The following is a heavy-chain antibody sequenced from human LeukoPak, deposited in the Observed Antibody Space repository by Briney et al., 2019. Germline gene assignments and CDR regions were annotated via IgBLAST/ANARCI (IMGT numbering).Heavy chain of an antibody. V-gene: IGHV1-24*01. D-gene: IGHD4/OR15-4a*01. CDR2: FYPEDVEI. J-gene: IGHJ3*02. CDR1: GYSLSELS. CDR3: ASGFYGAGHFDDDVFDI. Sequence: ASVTVSCKVSGYSLSELSIHWVRQVPGKGFTWMGGFYPEDVEIVYAQSFQGRVTMTEDTSTDTAYMELSRLTSEDTAVYYCASGFYGAGHFDDDVFDIWGQGTLVTVSS.